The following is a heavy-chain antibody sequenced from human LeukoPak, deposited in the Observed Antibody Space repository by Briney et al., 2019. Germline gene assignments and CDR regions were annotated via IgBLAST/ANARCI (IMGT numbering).Heavy chain of an antibody. D-gene: IGHD3-10*01. CDR2: ISSSSSYI. Sequence: GGSLRLSCAASGFTFSSYSMNWVRQAPGKGLEWVSSISSSSSYIYYADSVKGRFTISRDNAKNSLYLQMNSLRAEDTAVYYCARGMNPMVRGVILPAFDIWGQGTMVTVSS. CDR3: ARGMNPMVRGVILPAFDI. CDR1: GFTFSSYS. V-gene: IGHV3-21*01. J-gene: IGHJ3*02.